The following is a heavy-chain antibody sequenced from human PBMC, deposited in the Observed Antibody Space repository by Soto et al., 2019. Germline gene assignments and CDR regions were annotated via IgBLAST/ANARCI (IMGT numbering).Heavy chain of an antibody. Sequence: ELQLVESGGGLVQPGGSLRLSCAGSGVILTNYDMHWVRQAPGKGLECVSSIGAAGDTYYGVSVKGRFTITRENAKNSLYLQINNLRAGDTAVYFCARAGPSVTTSYFYYMDVWGKGTSVTVSS. D-gene: IGHD4-17*01. CDR3: ARAGPSVTTSYFYYMDV. CDR1: GVILTNYD. V-gene: IGHV3-13*01. CDR2: IGAAGDT. J-gene: IGHJ6*03.